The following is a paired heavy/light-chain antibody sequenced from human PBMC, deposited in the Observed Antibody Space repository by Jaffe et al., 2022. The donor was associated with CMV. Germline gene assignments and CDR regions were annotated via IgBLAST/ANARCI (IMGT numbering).Heavy chain of an antibody. V-gene: IGHV4-61*08. CDR3: ARESLGLCSVNWCTHEAYDV. CDR2: VSYAGNI. D-gene: IGHD2-15*01. J-gene: IGHJ3*01. CDR1: GYFVRRDDSR. Sequence: QVQLQESGPGLVKSSETLSLTCTVSGYFVRRDDSRWSWFRQSPGKGLEWIGHVSYAGNIKYNPSLEGRLTIALDTPRNQFSLKLISVSAADTAVYYCARESLGLCSVNWCTHEAYDVWGHGAMVTVSS.
Light chain of an antibody. CDR3: QQYDSLPRT. V-gene: IGKV3-20*01. Sequence: EIVLTQSPGTLSLSPGERATLSCRASQSIMNSYLAWYQQKPGQAPTLLMYGASFRATGIPDRFSGRGSGTDFTLTISRLEPEDFAVYYCQQYDSLPRTFGQGTKVEI. CDR2: GAS. CDR1: QSIMNSY. J-gene: IGKJ2*01.